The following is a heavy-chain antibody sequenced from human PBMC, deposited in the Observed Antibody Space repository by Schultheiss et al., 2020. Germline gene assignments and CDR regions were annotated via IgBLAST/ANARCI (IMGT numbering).Heavy chain of an antibody. Sequence: ASVKVSCKASGYTFTGYYMHWVRQAPGQGLEWMGWINPNSGGTNYAQKFQGRVTMTRDTSISTAYMELSRLRSDDTAVYYCARVGYYYDSSGYPTDYWGQGTLVTVSS. CDR3: ARVGYYYDSSGYPTDY. D-gene: IGHD3-22*01. CDR2: INPNSGGT. CDR1: GYTFTGYY. J-gene: IGHJ4*02. V-gene: IGHV1-2*02.